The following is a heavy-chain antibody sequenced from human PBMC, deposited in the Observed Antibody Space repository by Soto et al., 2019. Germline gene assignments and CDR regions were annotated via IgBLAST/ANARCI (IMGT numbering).Heavy chain of an antibody. D-gene: IGHD1-26*01. V-gene: IGHV1-69*06. Sequence: GASVKVSCKASEGTFSNYAISWVRQAPGQGREWMGGINPIFDTTNYAQRFQGRVTITADKSTETDYLELSSLRTEDPAVYYCAREGISGSYYVYWGQGTRVTVSS. CDR2: INPIFDTT. CDR1: EGTFSNYA. CDR3: AREGISGSYYVY. J-gene: IGHJ4*02.